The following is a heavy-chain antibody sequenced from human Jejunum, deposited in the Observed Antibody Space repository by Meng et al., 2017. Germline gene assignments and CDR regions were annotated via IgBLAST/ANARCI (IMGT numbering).Heavy chain of an antibody. CDR2: ISSSGSTI. J-gene: IGHJ3*01. D-gene: IGHD3-10*01. Sequence: GESLKISCAASGFIFSNFEMNWVRQAPGKGLEWVSYISSSGSTIYYADSVKGRFTISRDTSTNTLYLQMSSLTLDDTALYYCAGGREPNTVIYGSASTWGQGTMVT. V-gene: IGHV3-48*03. CDR3: AGGREPNTVIYGSAST. CDR1: GFIFSNFE.